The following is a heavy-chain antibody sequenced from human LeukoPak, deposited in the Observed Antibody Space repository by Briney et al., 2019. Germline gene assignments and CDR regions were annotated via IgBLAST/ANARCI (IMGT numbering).Heavy chain of an antibody. V-gene: IGHV3-23*01. CDR1: GFSFSIYA. CDR2: ISPGGDTI. D-gene: IGHD4-23*01. J-gene: IGHJ4*02. CDR3: ARRTTVVGPAPFDH. Sequence: PGGSLRLSCAASGFSFSIYAMSWVRQAPGKGLEWVSAISPGGDTIYYLDSVKGRFTISRDNSKNTLYLQMNSLRAEDTAVYYCARRTTVVGPAPFDHWSQGTLVTVSS.